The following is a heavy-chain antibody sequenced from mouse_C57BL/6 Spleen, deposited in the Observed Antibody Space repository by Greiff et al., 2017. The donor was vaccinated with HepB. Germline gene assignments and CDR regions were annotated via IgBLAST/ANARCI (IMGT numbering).Heavy chain of an antibody. J-gene: IGHJ1*03. CDR3: ARRGKDWYFDD. CDR2: IDPSDSYT. V-gene: IGHV1-69*01. Sequence: VQLQQPGAELVMPGASVKLSCKASGYTFTSYWMHWVKQRPGQGLEWIGEIDPSDSYTNYNQKFKGKSTLTVDKSSSTAYMQLSSLTSEDSAVYYCARRGKDWYFDDWGTGTAVTVSS. D-gene: IGHD2-1*01. CDR1: GYTFTSYW.